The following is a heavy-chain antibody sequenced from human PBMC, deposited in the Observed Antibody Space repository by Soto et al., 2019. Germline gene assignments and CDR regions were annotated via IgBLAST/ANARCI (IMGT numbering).Heavy chain of an antibody. CDR1: GYTLSNFW. CDR3: ARSPRSSPYFDY. V-gene: IGHV5-51*01. CDR2: IYPGDHET. J-gene: IGHJ4*02. D-gene: IGHD6-13*01. Sequence: PGASLKISRQSAGYTLSNFWIGGVRQLPGKGLGWMGIIYPGDHETRDSPSFHAKVTISADRFINTAYLQWNSLEASDTAFYFCARSPRSSPYFDYWGQGALVTVSS.